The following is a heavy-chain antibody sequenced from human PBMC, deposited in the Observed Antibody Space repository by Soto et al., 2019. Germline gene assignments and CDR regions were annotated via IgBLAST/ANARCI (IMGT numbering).Heavy chain of an antibody. Sequence: GGSLRLSCAAAGFMFSSYGMSWVRQAPGKGLQWVATIHPSGGSAHYAESVRGRFTISRDNSRDTLYLQMNSLRAEDTAVYYCAKDPSTGPPDCWGQGALVTVSS. D-gene: IGHD3-9*01. J-gene: IGHJ4*02. CDR2: IHPSGGSA. V-gene: IGHV3-23*01. CDR1: GFMFSSYG. CDR3: AKDPSTGPPDC.